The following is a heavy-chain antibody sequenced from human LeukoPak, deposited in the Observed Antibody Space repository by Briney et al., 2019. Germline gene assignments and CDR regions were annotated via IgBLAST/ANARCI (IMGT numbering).Heavy chain of an antibody. CDR2: IRSTGDT. J-gene: IGHJ5*02. Sequence: EGSLRLPCAASGFIFSQYSINWVRQAPGKGLEWVSHIRSTGDTFYADSVKGRFTISRDNARNSLYLQMNSLRAEDTAMYYCARDAGNSGYGCDLWGQGTLVTVSS. CDR3: ARDAGNSGYGCDL. CDR1: GFIFSQYS. D-gene: IGHD5-12*01. V-gene: IGHV3-48*01.